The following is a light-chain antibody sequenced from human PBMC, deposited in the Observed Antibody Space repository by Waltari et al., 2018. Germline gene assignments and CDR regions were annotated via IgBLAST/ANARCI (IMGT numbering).Light chain of an antibody. CDR3: QQRSNWPPLT. J-gene: IGKJ4*01. V-gene: IGKV3-11*01. CDR2: DAS. Sequence: EIVLTQSPATLSLSPGERATLSCRASQIVSSYLDRYQQKPGQAPRLLIYDASNRATGIPARFSGSGSGTDFTLTISSLEPEDFAVYYCQQRSNWPPLTFGGGTKVEIK. CDR1: QIVSSY.